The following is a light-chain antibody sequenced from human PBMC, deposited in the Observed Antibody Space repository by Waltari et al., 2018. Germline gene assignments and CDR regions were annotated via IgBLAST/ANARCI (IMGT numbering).Light chain of an antibody. CDR3: QQYSKRPLT. V-gene: IGKV3-15*01. CDR1: QGVSAN. Sequence: DIVMTQSPATLSVSPGERATLSCRASQGVSANLAWYQQKPGQAPRLLIYGASTRATGIPARFSGSGSGTEFTLTIRSPQSEDFAVYYCQQYSKRPLTFGGGTKVEIK. J-gene: IGKJ4*01. CDR2: GAS.